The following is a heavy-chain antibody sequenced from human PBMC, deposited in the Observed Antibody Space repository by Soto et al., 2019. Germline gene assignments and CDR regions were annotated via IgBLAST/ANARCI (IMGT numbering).Heavy chain of an antibody. CDR3: AKAGGEYCTNGVCYFDY. Sequence: EVQLVESGGGLVQPGRSLRLSCAASGFTFDDYAMHWVRQAPGKGLEWVSGISWNSGSIGYADSVKGRFTISRDNAKNSLYLQMNRLRAEDTALYYCAKAGGEYCTNGVCYFDYWGQGTLVTVSS. CDR1: GFTFDDYA. V-gene: IGHV3-9*01. CDR2: ISWNSGSI. D-gene: IGHD2-8*01. J-gene: IGHJ4*02.